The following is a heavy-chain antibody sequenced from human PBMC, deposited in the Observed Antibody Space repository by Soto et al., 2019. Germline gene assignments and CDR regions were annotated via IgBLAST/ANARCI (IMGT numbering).Heavy chain of an antibody. CDR3: ARSHGLY. J-gene: IGHJ4*02. CDR1: GGSISSYY. CDR2: ISYSGST. V-gene: IGHV4-59*01. Sequence: SETLSLTCTVSGGSISSYYYWTWIRQPPGKGLEWIGYISYSGSTKYNPSLKSRVTISMDSSKNQFSLKLSSVTAADTAVYFCARSHGLYWGQGALVTVSS.